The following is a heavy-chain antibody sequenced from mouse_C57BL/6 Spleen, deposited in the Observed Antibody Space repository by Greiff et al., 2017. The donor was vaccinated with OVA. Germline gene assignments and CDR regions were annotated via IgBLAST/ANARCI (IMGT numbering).Heavy chain of an antibody. CDR1: EYEFPSHD. D-gene: IGHD2-2*01. V-gene: IGHV5-2*01. CDR3: ARHGYDERMDY. CDR2: INSDGGST. J-gene: IGHJ4*01. Sequence: EVKLVESGGGLVQPGESLKLSCESTEYEFPSHDMSWVRKTPGKRLELVAAINSDGGSTYYPDTMESRFIISKDNTKKTLYLQMSSLRSEDTALYYCARHGYDERMDYWGQGTSVTVSS.